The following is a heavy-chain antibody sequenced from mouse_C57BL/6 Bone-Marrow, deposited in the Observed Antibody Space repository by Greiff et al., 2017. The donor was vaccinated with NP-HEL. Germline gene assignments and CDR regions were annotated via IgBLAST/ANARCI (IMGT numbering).Heavy chain of an antibody. Sequence: EVQLQQSGGGLVKPGGSLKLSCAASGFTFSDYGMHWVRQASEKGLEWVAYISSGSSTIYYADTVKGRFTISRDNAKNTLFLQMTSLRSEDTAMYYCARGWYFDYWGQGTTLTVSS. CDR2: ISSGSSTI. J-gene: IGHJ2*01. D-gene: IGHD1-1*02. CDR1: GFTFSDYG. CDR3: ARGWYFDY. V-gene: IGHV5-17*01.